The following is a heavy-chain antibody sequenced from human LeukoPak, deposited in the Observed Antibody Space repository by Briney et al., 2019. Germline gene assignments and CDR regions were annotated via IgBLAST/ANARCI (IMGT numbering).Heavy chain of an antibody. D-gene: IGHD1-26*01. CDR3: ARGGQRRGSSQRSGYFDY. Sequence: GGSLRLSCAASGFTFSSYGMHWVRQAPGKGLEWVAFIRYDGSNKYYADSVKGRFTISRDNSKNTLYLQMNSLRAEDTAVYYCARGGQRRGSSQRSGYFDYWGQGTLVTVSS. J-gene: IGHJ4*02. V-gene: IGHV3-30*02. CDR1: GFTFSSYG. CDR2: IRYDGSNK.